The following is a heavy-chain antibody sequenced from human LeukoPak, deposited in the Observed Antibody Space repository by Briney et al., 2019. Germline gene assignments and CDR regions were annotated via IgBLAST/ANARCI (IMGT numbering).Heavy chain of an antibody. Sequence: SETLSLTCAVYGGSFSGYYWSWIRQPPGRGLEWIGEINHSGSTNYNPSLKSRVTISVDTSKNQFSLKLSSVTAADTAVYYCARGEWQWLGGYYYMDVWGKGTTVTVSS. V-gene: IGHV4-34*01. CDR2: INHSGST. CDR3: ARGEWQWLGGYYYMDV. CDR1: GGSFSGYY. J-gene: IGHJ6*03. D-gene: IGHD6-19*01.